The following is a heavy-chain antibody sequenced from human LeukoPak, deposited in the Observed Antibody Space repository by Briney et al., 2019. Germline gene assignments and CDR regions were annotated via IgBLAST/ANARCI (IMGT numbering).Heavy chain of an antibody. CDR2: ISYSGST. Sequence: PSETLSLTCTVSDGSISSSSFYWGWIRQPPGKGLEWIGSISYSGSTYYNPSLKSRLTISVDTSKSQFSLKLSSVTAADTAVYYCARQRGPYTSSWFDYWGQGTLVTVSS. D-gene: IGHD6-13*01. CDR3: ARQRGPYTSSWFDY. CDR1: DGSISSSSFY. J-gene: IGHJ4*02. V-gene: IGHV4-39*01.